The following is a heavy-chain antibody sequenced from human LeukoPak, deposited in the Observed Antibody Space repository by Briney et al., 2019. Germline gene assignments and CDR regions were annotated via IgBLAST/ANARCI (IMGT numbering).Heavy chain of an antibody. D-gene: IGHD5-12*01. CDR2: IKSKTDGGTT. Sequence: PGGSLRLSCAASGFTLSNAWMSWVRQAPGKGLEWVGRIKSKTDGGTTDYAAPVKGRFTISRDDSKSIAYLQMNSLKTEDTAVYYCTALRSLVYYFDYWGQGTLVTVSS. CDR3: TALRSLVYYFDY. CDR1: GFTLSNAW. V-gene: IGHV3-15*01. J-gene: IGHJ4*02.